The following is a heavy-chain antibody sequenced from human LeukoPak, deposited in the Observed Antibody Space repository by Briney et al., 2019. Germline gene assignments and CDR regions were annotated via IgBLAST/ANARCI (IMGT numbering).Heavy chain of an antibody. CDR1: GFSFSNYW. J-gene: IGHJ4*02. Sequence: GGSLRLSCAASGFSFSNYWMGWVRQAPGKGLACVANIKTDGSETYYVDSVKGRFTISRDNSKNTLYLQMNSLRAEDTAVYYCARVRGYSYGLVGPFGYWGQGTLVTVSS. V-gene: IGHV3-7*01. CDR2: IKTDGSET. CDR3: ARVRGYSYGLVGPFGY. D-gene: IGHD5-18*01.